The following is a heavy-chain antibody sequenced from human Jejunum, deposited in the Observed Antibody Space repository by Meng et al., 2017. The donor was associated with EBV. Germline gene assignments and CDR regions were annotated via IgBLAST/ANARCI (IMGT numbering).Heavy chain of an antibody. CDR2: INHSGIA. CDR3: VRVWNYYGSGSYYPA. V-gene: IGHV4-34*02. D-gene: IGHD3-10*01. CDR1: GGSFSDYY. J-gene: IGHJ5*02. Sequence: QVQLQQWGAGLLKPSETRSLTCAVYGGSFSDYYWTWIRQSPETGLEWIGEINHSGIAAYNPSLKSRVTISVDTSKNQFSLKLSSVTAADTAVYYCVRVWNYYGSGSYYPAWGQGTLVTVAS.